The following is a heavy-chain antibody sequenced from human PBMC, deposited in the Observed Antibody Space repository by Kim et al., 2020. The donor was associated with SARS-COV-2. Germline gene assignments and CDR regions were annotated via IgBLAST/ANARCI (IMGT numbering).Heavy chain of an antibody. CDR2: ILPMFGAT. V-gene: IGHV1-69*13. CDR3: TRGGVEDNWFDP. Sequence: SVKVSCKASGGTFSRNPISWVRQAPGQGLEWMGGILPMFGATNYIQKFQGRLTITADESTTTVYMDLSNLTSEDTAVYYCTRGGVEDNWFDPWGQVTLVTVSS. J-gene: IGHJ5*02. CDR1: GGTFSRNP. D-gene: IGHD2-15*01.